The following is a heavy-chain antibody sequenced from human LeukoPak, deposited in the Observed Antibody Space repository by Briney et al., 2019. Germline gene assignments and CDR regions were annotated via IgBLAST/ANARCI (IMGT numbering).Heavy chain of an antibody. D-gene: IGHD2-21*02. CDR3: AKAMDVVVTAAH. Sequence: GGSLRLSCAASGFTFTSYAIHWVRQAPGKGLEWVAVISYDGSNKYYADSVKGRFTISRDNSKNTLYLQMNSLRAEDTAVYYCAKAMDVVVTAAHWGQGTLVAVSS. J-gene: IGHJ4*02. CDR2: ISYDGSNK. V-gene: IGHV3-30-3*01. CDR1: GFTFTSYA.